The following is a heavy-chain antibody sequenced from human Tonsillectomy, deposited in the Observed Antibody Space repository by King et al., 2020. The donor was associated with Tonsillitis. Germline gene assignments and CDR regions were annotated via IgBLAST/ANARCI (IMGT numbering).Heavy chain of an antibody. CDR2: IRSSGGTT. CDR3: SGENNWLPSSWFDP. J-gene: IGHJ5*02. Sequence: VQLVESGGGLVKPGGSLRLSCAASGFTFSEYYMTWIRQAPGKGLEWVSYIRSSGGTTYYADSLKGRFTVSRDNAKHSLYLQMNSLRAEDTAVYYCSGENNWLPSSWFDPWGQGTLVTVSS. D-gene: IGHD1-20*01. CDR1: GFTFSEYY. V-gene: IGHV3-11*01.